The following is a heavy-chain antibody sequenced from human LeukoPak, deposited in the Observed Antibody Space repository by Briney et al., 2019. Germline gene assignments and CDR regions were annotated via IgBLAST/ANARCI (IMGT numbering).Heavy chain of an antibody. D-gene: IGHD6-19*01. CDR2: IYYSGST. CDR3: ARDGGYSSGWYGLYYFDY. Sequence: SETLSLTCTVSGGSISSSGYYWGWIRQPPGKGLEWIGSIYYSGSTYYNPSLKSRVTISVDTSKNQFSLKLSSVTAADTAVYYCARDGGYSSGWYGLYYFDYWGQGTLVTVSS. V-gene: IGHV4-39*07. J-gene: IGHJ4*02. CDR1: GGSISSSGYY.